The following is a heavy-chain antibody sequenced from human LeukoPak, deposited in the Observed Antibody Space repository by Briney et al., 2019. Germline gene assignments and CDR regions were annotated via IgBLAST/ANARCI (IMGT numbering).Heavy chain of an antibody. Sequence: TPSETLSLSCTVSGVSISSYYWSWVRQPPGKGLEWVGYIYYSGSTNYNPSLKSRVTISVDTSKNQFSMKLSSVTAADTAVYYCARQVDTAMVFSWFDPWGQGTLVTVSS. J-gene: IGHJ5*02. CDR1: GVSISSYY. V-gene: IGHV4-59*01. CDR2: IYYSGST. CDR3: ARQVDTAMVFSWFDP. D-gene: IGHD5-18*01.